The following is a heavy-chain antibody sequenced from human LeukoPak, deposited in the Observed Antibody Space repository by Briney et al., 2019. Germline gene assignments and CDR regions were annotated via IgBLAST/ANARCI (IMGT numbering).Heavy chain of an antibody. CDR2: INPSGGST. CDR1: GYTFTSYY. V-gene: IGHV1-46*01. D-gene: IGHD3-3*01. Sequence: ASVKVSCKAFGYTFTSYYMHWVRQAPGQGLEWMGIINPSGGSTSYAQKFQGRVTMTRDTSTSTVYMELSSLRSEDTAVYYCARDRVLRFLEWPLNWFDPWGQGTLVTVSS. J-gene: IGHJ5*02. CDR3: ARDRVLRFLEWPLNWFDP.